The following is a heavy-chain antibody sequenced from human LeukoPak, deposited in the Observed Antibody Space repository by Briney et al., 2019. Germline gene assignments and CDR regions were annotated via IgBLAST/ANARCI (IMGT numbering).Heavy chain of an antibody. Sequence: SVKVSCKASGGTFSSYAISWVRQAPGQGLEWMGRIIPILGIANYAQKFQGRVTITADKSTSTAYMELSSLRSEDTAVYYCARDLMTRAAFDIWGXGTMVTVSS. CDR1: GGTFSSYA. CDR2: IIPILGIA. V-gene: IGHV1-69*04. J-gene: IGHJ3*02. CDR3: ARDLMTRAAFDI.